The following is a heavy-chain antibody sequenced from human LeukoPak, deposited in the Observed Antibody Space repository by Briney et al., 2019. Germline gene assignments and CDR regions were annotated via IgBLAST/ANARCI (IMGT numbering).Heavy chain of an antibody. CDR2: KNPNSGRT. V-gene: IGHV1-8*01. CDR1: GYTFTSYD. Sequence: ASLWVSCKASGYTFTSYDINWVRQATGQGLEWMGFKNPNSGRTGFAQKFQGRFTMTTDTSISTAYMELSSLTSEDTAVYYCARGPVSSHGMDVWGQGTTVTVSS. J-gene: IGHJ6*02. CDR3: ARGPVSSHGMDV.